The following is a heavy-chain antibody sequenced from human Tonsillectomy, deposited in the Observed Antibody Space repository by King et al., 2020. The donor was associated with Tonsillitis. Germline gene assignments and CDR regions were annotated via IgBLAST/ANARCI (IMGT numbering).Heavy chain of an antibody. CDR2: IRGSGAST. Sequence: VQLVESGGGLVQPGGSLRLSCAASGFTFSSYAMSWVRQAPGKGLEWVSAIRGSGASTYHADSVKGRFTISRDNSKNTLYLQMNSLRTDDTAIYFCAGVDCRGGSCYPFYFDFWGQGTLVTVSS. D-gene: IGHD2-15*01. CDR1: GFTFSSYA. CDR3: AGVDCRGGSCYPFYFDF. J-gene: IGHJ4*02. V-gene: IGHV3-23*04.